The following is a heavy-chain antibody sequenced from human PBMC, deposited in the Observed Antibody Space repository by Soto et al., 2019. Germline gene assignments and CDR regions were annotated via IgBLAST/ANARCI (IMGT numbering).Heavy chain of an antibody. J-gene: IGHJ6*02. V-gene: IGHV1-8*01. Sequence: GASVKVSCKASGYTFTSYDINWVRQATGQGLEWMGWMNPNSGSTGYAQKFQGRVTMTRNTSISTAYMELSSLRSEDTAVYYCAREKTSYGMDVWGQGTTVTVSS. CDR1: GYTFTSYD. CDR3: AREKTSYGMDV. CDR2: MNPNSGST.